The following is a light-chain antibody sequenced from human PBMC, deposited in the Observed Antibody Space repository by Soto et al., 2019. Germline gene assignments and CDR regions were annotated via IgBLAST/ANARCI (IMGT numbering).Light chain of an antibody. CDR3: QQSSSTPPT. CDR2: AAS. Sequence: DIQMTQSPSSLSASVEDRVIITCRASQSISNHLNWYQQKPGKAPKLLIFAASSLQSGVPSRFSGSRLGPAFPLPISSRQPEDFATYHCQQSSSTPPTFAQGTKGEIK. CDR1: QSISNH. J-gene: IGKJ1*01. V-gene: IGKV1-39*01.